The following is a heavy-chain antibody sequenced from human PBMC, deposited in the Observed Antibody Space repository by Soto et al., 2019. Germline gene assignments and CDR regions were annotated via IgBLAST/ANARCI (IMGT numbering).Heavy chain of an antibody. D-gene: IGHD6-19*01. J-gene: IGHJ4*02. Sequence: EVQLVESGGGLVQPGGSLRLSCAAYGFSLSSYWMEWARQAPGKGLEWVANIKQDGSERYYMDSVKGRFTNSRDNAKNSVYLQMNNVRVEDTAVYYCAGGTGWLETDWGQGTLVTVSS. V-gene: IGHV3-7*04. CDR3: AGGTGWLETD. CDR1: GFSLSSYW. CDR2: IKQDGSER.